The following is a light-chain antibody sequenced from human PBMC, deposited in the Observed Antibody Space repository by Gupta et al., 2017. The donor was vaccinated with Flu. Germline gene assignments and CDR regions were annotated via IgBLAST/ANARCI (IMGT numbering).Light chain of an antibody. V-gene: IGLV3-21*02. CDR2: DDY. Sequence: PGQTARSTCGANNIGRKSVHWYQQKPGQAPVLVVYDDYDRPSGIPARFFGSNSGDTATLTIRSVEDGDEAHYYCQIWDDTTNYVFGGGTKLTVL. CDR1: NIGRKS. J-gene: IGLJ3*02. CDR3: QIWDDTTNYV.